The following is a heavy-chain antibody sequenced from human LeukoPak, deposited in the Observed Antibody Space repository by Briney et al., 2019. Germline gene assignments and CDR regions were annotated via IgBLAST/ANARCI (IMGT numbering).Heavy chain of an antibody. CDR3: AKGRTLDY. CDR1: GFTFSTYA. J-gene: IGHJ4*02. CDR2: ISNSVSST. V-gene: IGHV3-23*01. Sequence: PGGSLRLSCAASGFTFSTYAMSWVRQAPGKGLEWVSAISNSVSSTYRADSVKGRFTISRDTSKNTLYLQMNSLRAEDTAVYYCAKGRTLDYWGQGTLVTVSS.